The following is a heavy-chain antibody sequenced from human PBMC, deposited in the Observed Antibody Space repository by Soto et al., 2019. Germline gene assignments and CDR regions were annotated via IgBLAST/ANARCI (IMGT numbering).Heavy chain of an antibody. CDR1: GFTFITYT. D-gene: IGHD3-16*01. CDR2: IRGSSGTT. Sequence: EVQLVESGGGLLQPGGSLRLSCPASGFTFITYTRHWVRQAPGKGRGWVSQIRGSSGTTYADAVKGRFTSSRDNAENSLYLQMNSLRDEDTAVYYCARDGGDYGNHDYWGQGTLVSVSS. CDR3: ARDGGDYGNHDY. V-gene: IGHV3-48*02. J-gene: IGHJ4*02.